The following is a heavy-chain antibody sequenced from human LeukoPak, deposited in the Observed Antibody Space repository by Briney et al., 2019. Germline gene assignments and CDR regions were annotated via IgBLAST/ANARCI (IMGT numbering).Heavy chain of an antibody. D-gene: IGHD3-22*01. J-gene: IGHJ4*02. Sequence: GGSLRLSCAASGFTFNNYAMNWVRQAPGKGLEWVSTITDSGGSTYYPDSVKGRFTISRDNSKNTLYLQMNSLRAEDTAVYYCAKGSSYFDGSGYYYFDYWGQGTLVAVSS. V-gene: IGHV3-23*01. CDR2: ITDSGGST. CDR3: AKGSSYFDGSGYYYFDY. CDR1: GFTFNNYA.